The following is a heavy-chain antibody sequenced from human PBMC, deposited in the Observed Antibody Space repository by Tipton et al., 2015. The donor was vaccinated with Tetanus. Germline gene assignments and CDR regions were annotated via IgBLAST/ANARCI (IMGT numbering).Heavy chain of an antibody. CDR3: ARRRGVYSGSYFDY. D-gene: IGHD1-26*01. CDR2: IYYSGST. V-gene: IGHV4-30-4*01. CDR1: GGSISSGDYY. J-gene: IGHJ4*02. Sequence: LRLSCTVSGGSISSGDYYWSWIRQPPGKGLEWIGYIYYSGSTYYNPSLKSRVTISVDTSMNQFSLKLSSVTAADTAVYYCARRRGVYSGSYFDYWGQGTLVTVSS.